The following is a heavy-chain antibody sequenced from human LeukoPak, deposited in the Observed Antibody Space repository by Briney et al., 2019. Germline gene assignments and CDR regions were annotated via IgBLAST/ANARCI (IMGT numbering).Heavy chain of an antibody. D-gene: IGHD3-3*01. CDR1: GGSISSGDYY. V-gene: IGHV4-30-4*01. CDR3: ARASYYDFWSGFPSKFDY. Sequence: PSQTLSLTCTVSGGSISSGDYYWSWIRQPPGKGLEWIGYIYYSGSTYYNPSLKSRVTISVDTSKNQFSLKLSSVTAADTAVYYCARASYYDFWSGFPSKFDYWGQGTLVTVSP. CDR2: IYYSGST. J-gene: IGHJ4*02.